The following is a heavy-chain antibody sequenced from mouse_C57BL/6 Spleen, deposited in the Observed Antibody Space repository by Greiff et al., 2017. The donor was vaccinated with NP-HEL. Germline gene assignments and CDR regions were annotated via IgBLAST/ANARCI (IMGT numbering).Heavy chain of an antibody. V-gene: IGHV1-64*01. CDR1: GYTFTSYW. D-gene: IGHD1-1*01. Sequence: VQLQQPGAELVKPGASVKLSCKASGYTFTSYWMHWVKQRPGQGLEWIGMIHPNSGSTNYNEKFKSKATLTVDKSSSTAYMQLSSLTSEDSAVYYCARVLLRYDAMDYWGQGTSVTVSS. J-gene: IGHJ4*01. CDR2: IHPNSGST. CDR3: ARVLLRYDAMDY.